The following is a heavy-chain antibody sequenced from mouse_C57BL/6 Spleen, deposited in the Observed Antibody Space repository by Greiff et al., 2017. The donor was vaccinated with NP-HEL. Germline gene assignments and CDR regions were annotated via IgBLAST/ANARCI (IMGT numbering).Heavy chain of an antibody. CDR2: IHPNSGST. D-gene: IGHD2-4*01. Sequence: QVQLQQPGAELVKPGASVKLSCKASGYTFTSYWMHWVKQRPGQGLEWIGMIHPNSGSTNYNEKFKSKATLTVDKSSSTAYMQLSSLTSEDSAVYYCARSPIYYDFPFDYWGQGTTLTVSS. V-gene: IGHV1-64*01. J-gene: IGHJ2*01. CDR1: GYTFTSYW. CDR3: ARSPIYYDFPFDY.